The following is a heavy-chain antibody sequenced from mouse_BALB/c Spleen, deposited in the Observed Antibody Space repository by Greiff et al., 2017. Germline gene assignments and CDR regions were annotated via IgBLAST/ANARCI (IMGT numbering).Heavy chain of an antibody. Sequence: LVKTGASVKISCKASGYSFTGYYMHWVKQSHGKSLEWIGYISCYNGATSYNQKFKGKATFTVDTSSSTAYMQFNSLTSEDSAVYYCAREGANYYGSSSYAMDYWGQGTSVTVSS. CDR3: AREGANYYGSSSYAMDY. CDR2: ISCYNGAT. J-gene: IGHJ4*01. CDR1: GYSFTGYY. D-gene: IGHD1-1*01. V-gene: IGHV1S34*01.